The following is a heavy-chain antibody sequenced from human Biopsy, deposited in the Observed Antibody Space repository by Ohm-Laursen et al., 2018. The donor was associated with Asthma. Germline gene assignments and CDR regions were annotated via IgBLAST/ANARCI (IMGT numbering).Heavy chain of an antibody. CDR1: GGSISSSSYY. Sequence: GTLSLTCTVSGGSISSSSYYWGWIRRPPGKGLEFIGTIYYSGSTYYNPSLKSRVTLSVDASKNQFSLKLTSVTAADTAVYYCVSPTGYWGQGTRVTVSS. V-gene: IGHV4-39*01. CDR2: IYYSGST. J-gene: IGHJ4*02. D-gene: IGHD1-14*01. CDR3: VSPTGY.